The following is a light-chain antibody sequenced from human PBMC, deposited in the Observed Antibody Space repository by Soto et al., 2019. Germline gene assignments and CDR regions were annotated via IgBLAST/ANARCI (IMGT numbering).Light chain of an antibody. J-gene: IGLJ2*01. CDR1: ASDVGGYNY. CDR3: SSYTSSTTLV. V-gene: IGLV2-14*01. Sequence: QPVLTQPASVSGSPGQSITISCTGTASDVGGYNYVAWYQQHPGKVPKLMMYDVNNRPSGVSYRFSGSKSGNTASLTISGLQAEDEGDYYCSSYTSSTTLVFGGGTKLTVL. CDR2: DVN.